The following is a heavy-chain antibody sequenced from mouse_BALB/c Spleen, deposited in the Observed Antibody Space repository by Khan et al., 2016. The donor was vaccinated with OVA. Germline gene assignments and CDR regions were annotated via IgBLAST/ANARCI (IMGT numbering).Heavy chain of an antibody. CDR2: IDPSTDYT. D-gene: IGHD1-1*01. CDR3: VNHGSGCAWFTY. Sequence: QVRLQQSGAELAKPGASVKMSCKASGYTFTSYWMHWVKQRPGQGLEWIGYIDPSTDYTEYNQKFRDKATLTVATSSTTAYMQLTSLTSEDSAVDYGVNHGSGCAWFTYWGQGTLVTVSA. J-gene: IGHJ3*01. CDR1: GYTFTSYW. V-gene: IGHV1-7*01.